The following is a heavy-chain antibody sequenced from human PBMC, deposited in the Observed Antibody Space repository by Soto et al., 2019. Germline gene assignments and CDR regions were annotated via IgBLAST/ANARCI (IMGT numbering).Heavy chain of an antibody. CDR3: TRGPRPSSAGTVAY. CDR1: GFAFDSYW. J-gene: IGHJ4*02. Sequence: EVQLVESGGGLVQPGGSLRLSCAASGFAFDSYWMHWVRQVPGESPVWVSRIDYDGTTTTYADSVKGRFTISRDNAKNTLYLQMNSLRAEDTAVYYCTRGPRPSSAGTVAYWGQGTLVTVSS. CDR2: IDYDGTTT. V-gene: IGHV3-74*01. D-gene: IGHD6-13*01.